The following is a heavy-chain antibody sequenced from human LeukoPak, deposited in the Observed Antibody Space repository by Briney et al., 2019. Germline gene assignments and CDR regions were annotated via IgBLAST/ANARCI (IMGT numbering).Heavy chain of an antibody. J-gene: IGHJ3*02. D-gene: IGHD4-23*01. CDR3: ARDSVRYGGNSGSFDI. CDR1: GYTFTSYA. V-gene: IGHV1-3*01. Sequence: ASVKVSCKASGYTFTSYAMHWVRQAPGQRLEWMGWINAGNGNTKYSQKFQGRVTITRDTSASTAYMELSSLRSEDTAVYYCARDSVRYGGNSGSFDIWGQGTMVTVSS. CDR2: INAGNGNT.